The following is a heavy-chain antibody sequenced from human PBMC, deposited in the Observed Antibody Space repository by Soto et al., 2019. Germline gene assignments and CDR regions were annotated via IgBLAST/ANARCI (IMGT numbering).Heavy chain of an antibody. CDR3: ARGAGFWSGYYTERRTYFDY. Sequence: SETLSLTCAVYGGSFSGYYWSWIRQPPGKGLEWIGEINHSGSTNYNPSLKSRVTISVDTSKNQFSLKLSSVTAADTAVYYCARGAGFWSGYYTERRTYFDYWGQGTLVTVS. J-gene: IGHJ4*02. V-gene: IGHV4-34*01. CDR2: INHSGST. D-gene: IGHD3-3*01. CDR1: GGSFSGYY.